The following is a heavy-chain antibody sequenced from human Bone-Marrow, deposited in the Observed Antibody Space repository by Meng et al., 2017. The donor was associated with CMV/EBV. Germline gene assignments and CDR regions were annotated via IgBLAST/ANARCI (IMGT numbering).Heavy chain of an antibody. CDR1: GFSLSTSGVG. V-gene: IGHV2-5*02. D-gene: IGHD6-6*01. CDR3: AHRRGSSKVFDY. J-gene: IGHJ4*02. Sequence: QIPLKESGPPLVKPTKTTTLTFTFSGFSLSTSGVGVGWIRQPPGKALGWLALIYWDDDKRYSPSLKSRLTITKDTSKNQVVLTMTNMDPVDTATYYCAHRRGSSKVFDYWGQGTLVTVSS. CDR2: IYWDDDK.